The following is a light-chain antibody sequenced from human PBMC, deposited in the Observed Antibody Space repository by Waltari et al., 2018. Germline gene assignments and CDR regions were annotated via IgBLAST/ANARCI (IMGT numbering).Light chain of an antibody. Sequence: DIVMTQSPLSLPVTPGESASFSCRSSQSLLHSNGKNYLDWYVQKPGQSPQLLICMGSNRASGVPDRFSGSVSGTDFTLEISRVEPEDVGIYYCMQQLQTPRSFGPGTKVEIK. CDR2: MGS. J-gene: IGKJ3*01. CDR3: MQQLQTPRS. CDR1: QSLLHSNGKNY. V-gene: IGKV2-28*01.